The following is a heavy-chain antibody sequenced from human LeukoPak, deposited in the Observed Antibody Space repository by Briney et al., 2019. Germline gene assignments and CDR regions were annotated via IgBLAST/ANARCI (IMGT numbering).Heavy chain of an antibody. CDR1: GGSISSYY. Sequence: SETLSLTCTVSGGSISSYYWSWIRQPAGKGLEWIGRVHTSGSTSYNPSLKSRLNMSVDTSKNQFSLLLSSVTAADTAVYFCARDSGSGWPLFDDWGQGTLVTVSS. CDR2: VHTSGST. CDR3: ARDSGSGWPLFDD. D-gene: IGHD6-19*01. J-gene: IGHJ4*02. V-gene: IGHV4-4*07.